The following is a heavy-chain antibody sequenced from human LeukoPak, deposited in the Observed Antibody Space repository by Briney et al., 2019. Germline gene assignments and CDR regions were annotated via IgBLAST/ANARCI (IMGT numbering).Heavy chain of an antibody. CDR1: GFTFSSYG. V-gene: IGHV3-30*18. D-gene: IGHD6-19*01. Sequence: GGSLRLSCAASGFTFSSYGMHWVRQAPGKGLEWVAVISYDGSNKYYADSVKGRFTISRDNSKNTLYLQMNSLRAEDTAVYYCAKYGVQWLVLGDRYFQHWGQGTLVTVSS. CDR2: ISYDGSNK. CDR3: AKYGVQWLVLGDRYFQH. J-gene: IGHJ1*01.